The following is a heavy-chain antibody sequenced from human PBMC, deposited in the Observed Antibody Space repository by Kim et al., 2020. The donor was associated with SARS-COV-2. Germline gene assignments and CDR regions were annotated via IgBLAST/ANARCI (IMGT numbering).Heavy chain of an antibody. J-gene: IGHJ5*02. CDR2: IIPIFGTA. Sequence: SVKVSCKASGGTFSSYAISWVRQAPGQGLEWMGGIIPIFGTANYAQKFQGRVTITADESTSTAYMELSSLRSEDTAVYYCARVPGPITGRNWFDPWGQGTLVTVSS. CDR3: ARVPGPITGRNWFDP. D-gene: IGHD1-20*01. V-gene: IGHV1-69*13. CDR1: GGTFSSYA.